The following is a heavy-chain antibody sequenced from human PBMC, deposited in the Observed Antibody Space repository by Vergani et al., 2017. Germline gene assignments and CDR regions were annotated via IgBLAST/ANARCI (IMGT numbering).Heavy chain of an antibody. CDR2: IRYDGSNK. CDR3: AKDLXYYGSGGTYNWFDP. J-gene: IGHJ5*02. Sequence: QVQLVESGGGVVQPGGSLILSCAASGFTFSSYGMHWVRQAPGKGLEWVAFIRYDGSNKYYADSVKGRFTISRDNSKNTLYLQMNSLRAEDTAVYYCAKDLXYYGSGGTYNWFDPWGQGTLVTVSS. D-gene: IGHD3-10*01. V-gene: IGHV3-30*02. CDR1: GFTFSSYG.